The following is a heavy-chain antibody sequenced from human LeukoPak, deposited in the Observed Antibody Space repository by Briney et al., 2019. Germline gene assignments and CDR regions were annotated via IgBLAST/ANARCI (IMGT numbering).Heavy chain of an antibody. V-gene: IGHV3-48*02. D-gene: IGHD6-6*01. CDR1: GFTFSSYA. Sequence: GGSLRLSCEAPGFTFSSYAMAWVRQAPGKGLEWLSYITSSSNINYADSVKGRFTIHRDNAKNSLYLQMNSLRDEDTPVYYCARSANPGVHEFDPWGQGTLVTVS. CDR3: ARSANPGVHEFDP. CDR2: ITSSSNI. J-gene: IGHJ5*02.